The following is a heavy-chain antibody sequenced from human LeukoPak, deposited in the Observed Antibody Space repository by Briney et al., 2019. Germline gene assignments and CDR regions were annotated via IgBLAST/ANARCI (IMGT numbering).Heavy chain of an antibody. CDR2: ISSSSSYI. CDR3: ARDRLGEIHYDILTGYLNYYGMDV. J-gene: IGHJ6*02. CDR1: GFTFSSYR. Sequence: PGGSLRLSCAASGFTFSSYRMNWVRKAPGKGLEWVSSISSSSSYIYYADSVKGRFTISRDNAKNSLYLQMNSLRAEDTAVYYCARDRLGEIHYDILTGYLNYYGMDVWGQGTTVTVSS. V-gene: IGHV3-21*01. D-gene: IGHD3-9*01.